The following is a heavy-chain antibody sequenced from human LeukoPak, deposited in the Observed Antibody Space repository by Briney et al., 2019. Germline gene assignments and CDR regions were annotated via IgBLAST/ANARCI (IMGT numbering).Heavy chain of an antibody. J-gene: IGHJ6*03. CDR2: RFSSGST. V-gene: IGHV4-4*07. D-gene: IGHD6-13*01. CDR3: ARDGYGSSMDV. Sequence: SETLSLTCTVSGGSISMYYWSWIRQPAGKGLEWIGRRFSSGSTNYNPSLKSRVSMSVDTSKNQFSLKLTSVTAAATAVYYCARDGYGSSMDVWGKGTTVTVSS. CDR1: GGSISMYY.